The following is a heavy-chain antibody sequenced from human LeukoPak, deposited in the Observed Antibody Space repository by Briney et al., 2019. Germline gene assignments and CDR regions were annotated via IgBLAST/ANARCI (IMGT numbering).Heavy chain of an antibody. V-gene: IGHV1-2*02. CDR3: ARDVGIAAAGTGPPLDY. CDR1: GYTFTGYY. Sequence: GASVKVSCKASGYTFTGYYMHWVRQAPGQGLEWMGWINPNSGGTNYAQKFQGRVTMTRDTSISTAYMELSRLRSDDTAVYYCARDVGIAAAGTGPPLDYWGQGTLVTVSS. CDR2: INPNSGGT. D-gene: IGHD6-13*01. J-gene: IGHJ4*02.